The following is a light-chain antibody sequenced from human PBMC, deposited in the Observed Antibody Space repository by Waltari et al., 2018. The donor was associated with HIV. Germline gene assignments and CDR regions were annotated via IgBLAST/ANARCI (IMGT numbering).Light chain of an antibody. J-gene: IGKJ1*01. V-gene: IGKV1-5*03. CDR2: RAS. Sequence: DIQMTQSPSTLSASVGDRDTITCGASQSIGDLLAWYQQKPGKAPKLLIYRASSLESGVPSSFSGSGSGSQFTLTISSLHPDDFATYYCQHYNTFRWTFGQGTKGEIK. CDR3: QHYNTFRWT. CDR1: QSIGDL.